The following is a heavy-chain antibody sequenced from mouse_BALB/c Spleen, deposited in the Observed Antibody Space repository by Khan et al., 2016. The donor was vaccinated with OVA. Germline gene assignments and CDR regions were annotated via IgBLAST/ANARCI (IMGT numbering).Heavy chain of an antibody. CDR1: NYSFTDYN. V-gene: IGHV1S135*01. J-gene: IGHJ4*01. D-gene: IGHD1-1*01. CDR2: IDPYSGGT. CDR3: ARMIITTAYYAMDY. Sequence: EVQLQQSGPELVKPGASVKVSCKASNYSFTDYNMYWVKQSHGKSLEWIGYIDPYSGGTSYNQKFKGKAILTVDKSSSTAFMHLNSLTSEDSAVYYFARMIITTAYYAMDYWGQGTSVTVSS.